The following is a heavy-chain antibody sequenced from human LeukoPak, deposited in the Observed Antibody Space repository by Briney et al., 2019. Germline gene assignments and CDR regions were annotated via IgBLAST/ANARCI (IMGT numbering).Heavy chain of an antibody. D-gene: IGHD3-10*01. CDR3: AKEDYGSGSYGGPFDY. V-gene: IGHV3-9*01. CDR2: ISWNSGSI. Sequence: GGSLRLSCAASGFTFDDYAMHWVRQAPGKGLEWVSGISWNSGSIGYADSVKGRFTISRDNAKNSLYLQMNSLRAEDTALYYCAKEDYGSGSYGGPFDYWGQGTLVTVSS. CDR1: GFTFDDYA. J-gene: IGHJ4*02.